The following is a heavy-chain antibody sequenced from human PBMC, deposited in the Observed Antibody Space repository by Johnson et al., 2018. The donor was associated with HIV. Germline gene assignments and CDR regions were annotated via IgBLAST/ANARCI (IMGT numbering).Heavy chain of an antibody. V-gene: IGHV3-30-3*01. CDR2: ISSDGSNK. CDR3: ARDYREANAFDI. D-gene: IGHD1-26*01. CDR1: GFTFSSYS. Sequence: QVQLVESGGGVVQPGRSLRLSCAASGFTFSSYSMHWVRQAPGKGLEWVAVISSDGSNKYYADSVKGRFTISRDNSKNTLYQQMTSLRAEDTAVYYCARDYREANAFDIWGQGTMVTVSS. J-gene: IGHJ3*02.